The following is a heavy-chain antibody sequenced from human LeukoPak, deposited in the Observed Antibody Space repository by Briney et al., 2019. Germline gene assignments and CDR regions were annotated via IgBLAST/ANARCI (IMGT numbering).Heavy chain of an antibody. CDR1: GFTFSNYA. CDR2: MSNDGTNK. CDR3: AADYYYDSSGYYYTTGDY. J-gene: IGHJ4*02. D-gene: IGHD3-22*01. Sequence: GGSLRLSCAASGFTFSNYAMHWVRQAPGKGLEWVAVMSNDGTNKYYADSVKGRFTISRDNSKNTLYLQMNSLRAEDTAVYYCAADYYYDSSGYYYTTGDYWGQGTLVTVSS. V-gene: IGHV3-30-3*01.